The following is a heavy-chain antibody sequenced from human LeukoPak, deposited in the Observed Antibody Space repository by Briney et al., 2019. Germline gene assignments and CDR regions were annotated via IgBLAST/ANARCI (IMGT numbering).Heavy chain of an antibody. Sequence: PSETLSLTCAVYGGSFSGYYWSWIRQPAGKGLEWIGRIYTSGSTNYNPSLKSRVTMSVDTSKNQFSLKLSSVTAADTAVYYCARAVVAATIFDPWGQGTLVTVSS. D-gene: IGHD2-15*01. CDR3: ARAVVAATIFDP. V-gene: IGHV4-59*10. CDR1: GGSFSGYY. J-gene: IGHJ5*02. CDR2: IYTSGST.